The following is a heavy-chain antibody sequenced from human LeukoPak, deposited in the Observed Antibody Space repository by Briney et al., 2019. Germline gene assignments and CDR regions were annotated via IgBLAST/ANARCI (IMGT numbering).Heavy chain of an antibody. CDR1: GFTFNSYG. D-gene: IGHD6-19*01. CDR3: ARLAVAGYFDY. CDR2: ISSSGSTI. V-gene: IGHV3-48*03. J-gene: IGHJ4*02. Sequence: GGSLRLSCAASGFTFNSYGMNWVRQAPGKGLEWVSYISSSGSTIYFADSVKGRFTISRDNAKNSLYLQMNSLRAEDTAVYYCARLAVAGYFDYWGQGTLVTVSS.